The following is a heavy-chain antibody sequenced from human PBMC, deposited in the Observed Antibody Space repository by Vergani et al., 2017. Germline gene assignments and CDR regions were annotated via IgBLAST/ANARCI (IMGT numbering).Heavy chain of an antibody. V-gene: IGHV3-21*01. CDR1: GFTFSSYS. Sequence: EVQLVESGGGLVKPGGSLRLSCAASGFTFSSYSMNWVRQAPGKGLEWVSSISSSSSYIYYADSVKGRFTISRDNAKNSLYLQMNSLRAEDTAVYYCARDRAXYCSSTSCPNWFDPWGQGTLVTVSS. J-gene: IGHJ5*02. CDR2: ISSSSSYI. D-gene: IGHD2-2*01. CDR3: ARDRAXYCSSTSCPNWFDP.